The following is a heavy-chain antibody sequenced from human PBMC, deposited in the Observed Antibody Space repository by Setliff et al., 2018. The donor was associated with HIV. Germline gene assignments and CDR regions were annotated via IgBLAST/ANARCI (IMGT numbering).Heavy chain of an antibody. J-gene: IGHJ6*02. Sequence: ASVKVSCKASGYTFTGYYMHWVRQAPGQGLEWMGWINPNSGGTNYAQKFQGRVTMTRDTSISTAYMELSRLRSDDTAVYYCAVYISSWFRYYGMDVWGQGTMVTISS. V-gene: IGHV1-2*02. CDR1: GYTFTGYY. D-gene: IGHD6-13*01. CDR2: INPNSGGT. CDR3: AVYISSWFRYYGMDV.